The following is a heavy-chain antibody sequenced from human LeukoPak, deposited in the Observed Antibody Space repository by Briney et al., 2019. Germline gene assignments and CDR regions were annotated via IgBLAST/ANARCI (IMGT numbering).Heavy chain of an antibody. Sequence: GGSLRLSCAASGFTFSSYEMNWVRQAPGKGLEWVSYISSSGSTIYYADSVKGRFTISGDNAKNSLYLQMNSLRAEDTAVYYCARGRRQWLSSNFDYWGQGTLVTVSS. CDR1: GFTFSSYE. CDR2: ISSSGSTI. V-gene: IGHV3-48*03. D-gene: IGHD6-19*01. J-gene: IGHJ4*02. CDR3: ARGRRQWLSSNFDY.